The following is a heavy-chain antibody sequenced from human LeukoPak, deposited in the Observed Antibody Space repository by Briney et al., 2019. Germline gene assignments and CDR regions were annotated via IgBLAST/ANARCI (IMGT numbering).Heavy chain of an antibody. CDR3: ARGGYSSNWSPCYFDY. Sequence: ESLKISCKGSGYSFTSYWIGWVRQMPGKGLEWMGIIYPGDSDTRYSPSFQGQVTISADKSISTAYLQWSSLRASDTAMYYCARGGYSSNWSPCYFDYWGQGTLVTVSS. CDR1: GYSFTSYW. D-gene: IGHD6-13*01. V-gene: IGHV5-51*01. CDR2: IYPGDSDT. J-gene: IGHJ4*02.